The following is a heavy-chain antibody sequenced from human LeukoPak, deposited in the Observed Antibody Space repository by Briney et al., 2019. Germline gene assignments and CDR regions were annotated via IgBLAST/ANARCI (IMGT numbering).Heavy chain of an antibody. Sequence: SETLSLTCAVSGDSISGNNWWSWVRQPPGKGLEWIGEIYHNGNTNYNPSLKSRVTTSVDTSKNQFSLKLTSATAADTAVYYSARTYYYGSGIYALDSWGQGTLVTVSS. D-gene: IGHD3-10*01. CDR2: IYHNGNT. CDR1: GDSISGNNW. J-gene: IGHJ4*02. V-gene: IGHV4-4*02. CDR3: ARTYYYGSGIYALDS.